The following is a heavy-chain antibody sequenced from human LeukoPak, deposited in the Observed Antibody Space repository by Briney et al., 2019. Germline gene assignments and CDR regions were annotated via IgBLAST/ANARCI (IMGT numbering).Heavy chain of an antibody. J-gene: IGHJ4*02. CDR1: GFTFSSYA. D-gene: IGHD3-9*01. Sequence: GESLKISCAASGFTFSSYAMSWARQAPGKGLEWVSAISGSGGSTSYADSVKGRFTISRDNSKNTLYLQMNNLRGEDTAVYYCAFHYDILTGFDYFDYWGQGTLVTVSS. V-gene: IGHV3-23*01. CDR2: ISGSGGST. CDR3: AFHYDILTGFDYFDY.